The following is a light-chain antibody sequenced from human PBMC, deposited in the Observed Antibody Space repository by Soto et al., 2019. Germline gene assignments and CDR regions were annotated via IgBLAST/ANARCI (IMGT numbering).Light chain of an antibody. CDR3: CSYAGSYIGV. V-gene: IGLV2-11*01. J-gene: IGLJ3*02. CDR2: GVT. CDR1: SSDVGGYNY. Sequence: QSVLTQPRSVSGSPGQSVTISCTGTSSDVGGYNYVSWYQQHPGNAPKLMIYGVTKWPSGVPDRFSGSKSGNTAFLTISGLQAEDEADYYCCSYAGSYIGVFGGGTKLTVL.